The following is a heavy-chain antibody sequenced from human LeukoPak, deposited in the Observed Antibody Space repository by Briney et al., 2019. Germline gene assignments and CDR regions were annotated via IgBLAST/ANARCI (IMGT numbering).Heavy chain of an antibody. J-gene: IGHJ4*02. V-gene: IGHV4-39*01. CDR3: ASQTSMRRGYENDY. Sequence: TSETLSLTCTVSGGSISSSSYYWGWIRQPPGKGLEWIGSIYYSGSTYYNPSLKSRVTISVDTSKNQFSLKLSSVTAADTAVYYCASQTSMRRGYENDYWGQGTLVTVSS. D-gene: IGHD5-12*01. CDR1: GGSISSSSYY. CDR2: IYYSGST.